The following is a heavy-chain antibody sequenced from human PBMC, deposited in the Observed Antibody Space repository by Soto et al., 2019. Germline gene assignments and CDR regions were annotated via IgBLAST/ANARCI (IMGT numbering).Heavy chain of an antibody. CDR3: ASGLGVCSGDSCYSDY. J-gene: IGHJ4*02. V-gene: IGHV5-51*01. CDR2: IYPGDSDT. Sequence: GESLKISCKGSGYSFTSYGIGWVRRMPGKGLEWMGIIYPGDSDTRYSPSFQGQVTISADKSISTAYLQWSSLKASDTAMYYCASGLGVCSGDSCYSDYWGQGTLVTVSS. D-gene: IGHD2-15*01. CDR1: GYSFTSYG.